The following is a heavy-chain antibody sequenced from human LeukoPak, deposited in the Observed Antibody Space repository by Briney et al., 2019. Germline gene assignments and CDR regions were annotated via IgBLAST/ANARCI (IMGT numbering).Heavy chain of an antibody. CDR3: ARVPTTYYPYDILTGYQPGADY. CDR1: GYTFTGYY. J-gene: IGHJ4*02. V-gene: IGHV1-2*02. Sequence: ASVKVSCKASGYTFTGYYMHWVRQAPGQGLEWMGWINPNSGGTNYAQKFQGRVTMTRDTSISTAYMELSRLRSDDTAVYYCARVPTTYYPYDILTGYQPGADYWGQGTLVTVSS. D-gene: IGHD3-9*01. CDR2: INPNSGGT.